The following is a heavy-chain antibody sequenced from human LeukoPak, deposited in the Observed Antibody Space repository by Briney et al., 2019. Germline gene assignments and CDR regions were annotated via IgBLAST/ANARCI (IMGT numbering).Heavy chain of an antibody. D-gene: IGHD2-8*01. J-gene: IGHJ4*02. CDR2: VNPNSGGT. CDR1: GYTFTGYY. CDR3: ARDLGYCTNGVCYPY. V-gene: IGHV1-2*02. Sequence: ASVKVSCKASGYTFTGYYMHWVRQAPGQGLEWMGWVNPNSGGTNYAQKFQGRVTMTRDTSISTAYMELSRLRSDDTAVYYCARDLGYCTNGVCYPYWGQGTLVTVSS.